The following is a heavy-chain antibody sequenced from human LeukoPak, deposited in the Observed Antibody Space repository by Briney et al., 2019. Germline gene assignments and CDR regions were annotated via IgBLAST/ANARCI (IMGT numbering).Heavy chain of an antibody. J-gene: IGHJ3*02. CDR1: GFTFSSYA. D-gene: IGHD3-22*01. V-gene: IGHV3-23*01. CDR3: AAERVVPYYYDSSNDAFDI. CDR2: ISGSGGST. Sequence: GGSLRLSCAASGFTFSSYAMSWVRQAPGKGLEWVSAISGSGGSTYYADSVKGRFTISRDNSKNTLYLQMNSLRAEDTAVYYCAAERVVPYYYDSSNDAFDIWGQGTMVTVSS.